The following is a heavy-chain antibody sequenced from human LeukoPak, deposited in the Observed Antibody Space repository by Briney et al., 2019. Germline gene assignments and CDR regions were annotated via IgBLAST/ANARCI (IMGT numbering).Heavy chain of an antibody. CDR1: GYTFTSYG. CDR3: ASGSRSSGWYRDGDY. Sequence: ASVKVSCKASGYTFTSYGISWVRQAPGQGLEWMGWISAYNGNTNYAQKLQGRVTMTTDTSTSTAYMELRSLRSDDTAVYYCASGSRSSGWYRDGDYWGQGTLVTVSS. J-gene: IGHJ4*02. CDR2: ISAYNGNT. D-gene: IGHD6-19*01. V-gene: IGHV1-18*01.